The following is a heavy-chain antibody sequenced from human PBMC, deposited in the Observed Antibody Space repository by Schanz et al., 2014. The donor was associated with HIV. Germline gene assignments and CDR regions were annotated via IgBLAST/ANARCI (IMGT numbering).Heavy chain of an antibody. V-gene: IGHV3-30*18. CDR1: GFTFRTHG. Sequence: QVQLVESGGGVVQPGRSLRLSCAASGFTFRTHGIHWVRQAPAKGLGWVAVISYDGSIKEYADSVKGRFAISRDNSKNTVYLQMNSLRGEDSAVYYCAKVGRIYSTTWIDHWGQGTLVTVSS. CDR3: AKVGRIYSTTWIDH. D-gene: IGHD6-13*01. J-gene: IGHJ4*02. CDR2: ISYDGSIK.